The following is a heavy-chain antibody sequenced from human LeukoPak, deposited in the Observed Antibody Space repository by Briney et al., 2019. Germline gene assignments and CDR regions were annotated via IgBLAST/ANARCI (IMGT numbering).Heavy chain of an antibody. V-gene: IGHV4-39*01. D-gene: IGHD2-8*01. J-gene: IGHJ4*02. Sequence: SETLSLTCTVSGGSISSSSYYWGWLRQPPGWGRGWIGSIYYSGSTYYNPSLKSRVTISVDTSKNQFSLKLSSVTAADTAVYYCARLSGMRPIRHWGQGTLVTVSS. CDR2: IYYSGST. CDR1: GGSISSSSYY. CDR3: ARLSGMRPIRH.